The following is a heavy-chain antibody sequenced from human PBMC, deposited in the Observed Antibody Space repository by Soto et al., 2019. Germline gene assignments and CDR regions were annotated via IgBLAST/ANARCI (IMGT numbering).Heavy chain of an antibody. CDR1: GFTFGDYA. D-gene: IGHD6-13*01. V-gene: IGHV3-49*03. J-gene: IGHJ4*02. CDR3: TRAPLAAAGLTFDY. Sequence: PGGSLRLSCTASGFTFGDYAMSWFRQAPGKGLEWVGFIRSKAYGGTTEYAASVKGRFTISRDDSKSIAYLQMNSLKTEDTAVYYCTRAPLAAAGLTFDYWGQGTLVTVSS. CDR2: IRSKAYGGTT.